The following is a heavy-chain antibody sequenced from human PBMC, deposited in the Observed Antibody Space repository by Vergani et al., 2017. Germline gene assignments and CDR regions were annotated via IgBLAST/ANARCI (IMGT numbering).Heavy chain of an antibody. CDR3: TTGFPGGSWSTY. D-gene: IGHD3-16*01. CDR1: GFTLGDYA. CDR2: IWSKPYGGTT. V-gene: IGHV3-49*04. Sequence: EVQLLESGGGLVQPGRSLRLSCSGSGFTLGDYAMTWVRQAPGKGLEWVAFIWSKPYGGTTEYAASVKGRFTISRDDSKAIAYLQMNSLKTEDTAVYYCTTGFPGGSWSTYCGQGTLVTVSS. J-gene: IGHJ4*01.